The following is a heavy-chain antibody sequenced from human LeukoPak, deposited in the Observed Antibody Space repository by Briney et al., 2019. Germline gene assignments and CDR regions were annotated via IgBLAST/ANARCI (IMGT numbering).Heavy chain of an antibody. CDR2: ISWNSGSI. V-gene: IGHV3-9*01. Sequence: GGSLRLSCAASGFTFDDYAMHWVRQAPGKGLEWVSGISWNSGSIGYADSVKGRFTISRDNAKNSLYLQMNSLTVEDTAVYYCARGSSSGWYYSHMDVWGKGTTVIVSS. CDR3: ARGSSSGWYYSHMDV. CDR1: GFTFDDYA. J-gene: IGHJ6*03. D-gene: IGHD6-19*01.